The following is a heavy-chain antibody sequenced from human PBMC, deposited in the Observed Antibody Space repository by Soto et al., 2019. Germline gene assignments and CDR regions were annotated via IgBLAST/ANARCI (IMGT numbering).Heavy chain of an antibody. V-gene: IGHV3-15*01. CDR2: IKSKTDGGTT. D-gene: IGHD3-10*01. CDR3: TTWFGELFAPLDY. Sequence: VQLVESGGGLVKPGGSLRLSCAASGFTFSNAWMSWVRQAPGKGLEWVGRIKSKTDGGTTDYAAPVKGRFTISRDDSKNTLYLQMNSLKTEDTAVYYCTTWFGELFAPLDYWGQGTLVTVSS. J-gene: IGHJ4*02. CDR1: GFTFSNAW.